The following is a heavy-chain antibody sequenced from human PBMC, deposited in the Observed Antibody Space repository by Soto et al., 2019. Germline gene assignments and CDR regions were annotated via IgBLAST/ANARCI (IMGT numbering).Heavy chain of an antibody. D-gene: IGHD6-6*01. CDR3: ASAHSSSSGYYLDY. Sequence: PGGSLRLSCAASGFTLSDYYVSWIRQAPGKGLEWLSYISPSGNTIYYADSVKGRFTISRDNAEHSVYLQMDSLRAEDTAVYYCASAHSSSSGYYLDYWGQ. CDR1: GFTLSDYY. V-gene: IGHV3-11*01. CDR2: ISPSGNTI. J-gene: IGHJ4*02.